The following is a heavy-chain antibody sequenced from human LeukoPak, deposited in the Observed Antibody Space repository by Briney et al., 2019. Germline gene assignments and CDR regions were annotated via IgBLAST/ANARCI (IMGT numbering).Heavy chain of an antibody. Sequence: GGSLRLSCSASGFTFSSYEMNWVRQAPGKGLEWLSYINSIGTTTHYADSVKGRFTISRDNAKNSLYLQVNSLRAEDTAVYYCARDGGTDCSFDYWGLGTLVTVSS. J-gene: IGHJ4*02. D-gene: IGHD2-15*01. CDR3: ARDGGTDCSFDY. CDR1: GFTFSSYE. CDR2: INSIGTTT. V-gene: IGHV3-48*03.